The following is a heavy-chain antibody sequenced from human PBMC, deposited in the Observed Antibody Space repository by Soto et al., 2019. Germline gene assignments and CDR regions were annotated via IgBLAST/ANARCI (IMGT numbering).Heavy chain of an antibody. J-gene: IGHJ4*02. CDR3: ARHFPPLHSGSHYFDL. D-gene: IGHD3-10*01. CDR2: INAGGGYT. CDR1: GYIFTNYY. V-gene: IGHV1-46*01. Sequence: ASVKVSCKASGYIFTNYYMHWVRQAPGQGLEWMGTINAGGGYTTYAQRFQGRVTMTRDTSTSTVSMELSSLRYEDTAIYYCARHFPPLHSGSHYFDLWGQGTLVTVSS.